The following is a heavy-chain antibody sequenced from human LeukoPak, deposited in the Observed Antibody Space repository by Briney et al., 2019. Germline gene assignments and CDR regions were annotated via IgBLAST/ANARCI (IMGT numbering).Heavy chain of an antibody. V-gene: IGHV3-74*01. D-gene: IGHD1-26*01. CDR1: GFTFSNYW. CDR2: IKSDGSIT. J-gene: IGHJ5*02. Sequence: GGSLRLSCAASGFTFSNYWMHWVRQAPGKGLVWVSRIKSDGSITNYADSVKGRFTISRDNAKNTLYLQMNSLRAEDTAVYYCARRRAVGGFDPWGKGTLVTVSS. CDR3: ARRRAVGGFDP.